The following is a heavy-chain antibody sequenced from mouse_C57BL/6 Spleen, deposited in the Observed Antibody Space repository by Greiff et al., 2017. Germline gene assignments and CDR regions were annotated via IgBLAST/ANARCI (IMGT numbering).Heavy chain of an antibody. J-gene: IGHJ3*01. CDR1: GYTFTSYC. CDR2: IPPNSGST. Sequence: QVQLQQSGAELVKPGASVKLSCKASGYTFTSYCMYWVKQRPGQGLEWIGMIPPNSGSTNYNEKFKSKATLTVDKSSSTAYMQLSSLTSEDSAVYYCAREGGAWFAYWGQWTLVAVS. V-gene: IGHV1-64*01. CDR3: AREGGAWFAY.